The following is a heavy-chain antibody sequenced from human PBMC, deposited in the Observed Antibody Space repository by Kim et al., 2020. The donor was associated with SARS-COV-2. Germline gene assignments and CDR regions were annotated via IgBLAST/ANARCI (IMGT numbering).Heavy chain of an antibody. Sequence: SETLSLTCAVYGGSFSGYYWSWIRQPPGKGLEWIGEINNSGSTNYNPSLKSRVTISVDTSKNQFSLKLSSVTAADTAVYYCARAGRDHGDYELVYWGQGTLVTVSS. D-gene: IGHD4-17*01. CDR1: GGSFSGYY. V-gene: IGHV4-34*01. CDR2: INNSGST. CDR3: ARAGRDHGDYELVY. J-gene: IGHJ4*02.